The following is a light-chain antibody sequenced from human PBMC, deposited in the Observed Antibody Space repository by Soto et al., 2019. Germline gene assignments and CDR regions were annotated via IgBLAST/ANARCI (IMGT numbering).Light chain of an antibody. CDR2: EVS. J-gene: IGLJ3*02. CDR1: SSDVGGYNY. Sequence: QSVLTQPASVSGSSGQSITISCTGTSSDVGGYNYVSWYQQHPGKAPKLMIYEVSKRPSGVPDRFSGSKSGNTASLTVSGLQAEDEADYYCNSYAGSNNWVFGGGTKVTVL. CDR3: NSYAGSNNWV. V-gene: IGLV2-8*01.